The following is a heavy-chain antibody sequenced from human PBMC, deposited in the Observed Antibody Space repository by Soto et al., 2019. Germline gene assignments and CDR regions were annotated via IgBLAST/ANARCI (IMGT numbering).Heavy chain of an antibody. D-gene: IGHD2-15*01. CDR1: GYTSTSYA. CDR2: INAGNGNT. CDR3: ARERYCSGGSCYVFWFDP. Sequence: GASVKVACKASGYTSTSYAMHWVRQAPGQRLEWMGWINAGNGNTKYSQKFQGRVTITRDTSASTAYMELSSLRSEDTAVYYCARERYCSGGSCYVFWFDPWGQGTLVTVS. J-gene: IGHJ5*02. V-gene: IGHV1-3*01.